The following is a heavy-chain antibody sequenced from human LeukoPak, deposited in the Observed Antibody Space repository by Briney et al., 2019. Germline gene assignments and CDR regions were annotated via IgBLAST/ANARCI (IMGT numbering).Heavy chain of an antibody. D-gene: IGHD6-13*01. CDR3: ARVQQLVYYGMDV. Sequence: QPGGSLRLSCAASGFTFSSYGMHWVRQAPGKGLEWVSVIYSGGNTYYADSVKGRFTISRDNSKNTLFLQMNSLRAEDTAVYYCARVQQLVYYGMDVWGQGTTVTVSS. J-gene: IGHJ6*02. V-gene: IGHV3-53*01. CDR2: IYSGGNT. CDR1: GFTFSSYG.